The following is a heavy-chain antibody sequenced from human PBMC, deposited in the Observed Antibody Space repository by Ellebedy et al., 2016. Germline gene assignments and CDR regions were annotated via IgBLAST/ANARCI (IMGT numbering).Heavy chain of an antibody. D-gene: IGHD5-18*01. CDR2: IYTSGST. Sequence: SETLSLXCTVSGGSISSGSYYWSWIRQPAGKGLEWIGRIYTSGSTNYNPSLKSRVTISVDTSKNQFSLKLSSVTAADTAVYYCARIVDTAMVYYYYYYMDVWGKGTTVTVSS. J-gene: IGHJ6*03. CDR3: ARIVDTAMVYYYYYYMDV. CDR1: GGSISSGSYY. V-gene: IGHV4-61*02.